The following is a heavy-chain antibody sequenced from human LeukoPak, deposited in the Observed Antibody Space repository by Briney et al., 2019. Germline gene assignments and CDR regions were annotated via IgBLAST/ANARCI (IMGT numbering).Heavy chain of an antibody. J-gene: IGHJ3*02. CDR3: ARSIVVVPAATPRLDAFDI. CDR1: GGSISNYY. CDR2: IYHSGST. V-gene: IGHV4-59*12. D-gene: IGHD2-2*01. Sequence: PSETLSLTCTVSGGSISNYYWSWIRQPPGKGLEWIGYIYHSGSTYYNPSLKSRVTISVDRSKNQFSLKLSSVTAADTAVYYCARSIVVVPAATPRLDAFDIWGQGTMVTVSS.